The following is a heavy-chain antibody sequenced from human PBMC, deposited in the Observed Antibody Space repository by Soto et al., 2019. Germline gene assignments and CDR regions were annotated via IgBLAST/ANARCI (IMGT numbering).Heavy chain of an antibody. CDR1: GGTFSSYA. J-gene: IGHJ6*02. V-gene: IGHV1-69*13. CDR2: IIPIFGTA. D-gene: IGHD2-21*02. CDR3: ATGRGFVVVTDYYYGMDV. Sequence: SVKVSCKASGGTFSSYAISWVRQAPGQGLEWMGGIIPIFGTANYAQKFQGRVTITADESTSTAYMELSSLRSEDTAVYYCATGRGFVVVTDYYYGMDVWGQGTTVTVSS.